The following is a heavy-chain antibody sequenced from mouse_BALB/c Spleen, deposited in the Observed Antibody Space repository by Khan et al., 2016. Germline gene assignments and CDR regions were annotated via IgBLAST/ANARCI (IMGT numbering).Heavy chain of an antibody. CDR1: GFSLTSYG. CDR2: IWSGGST. D-gene: IGHD1-1*01. V-gene: IGHV2-2*02. Sequence: VQLKQSGPGLVQPSQSLSITCTVSGFSLTSYGVHWVRQSPGKGLEWLGVIWSGGSTDYNADFISRLSISKDNSKSQVFFKMNSLQANDTSIYYCARNPYCSTYFDYWSQGTTLTVSS. CDR3: ARNPYCSTYFDY. J-gene: IGHJ2*01.